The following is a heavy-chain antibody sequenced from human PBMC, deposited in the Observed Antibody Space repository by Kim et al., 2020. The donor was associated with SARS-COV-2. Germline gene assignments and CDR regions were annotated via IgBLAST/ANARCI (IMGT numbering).Heavy chain of an antibody. J-gene: IGHJ6*02. Sequence: GESLKISCKGSGYSFTSYWIGWVRQMPGKGLEWMGIIYPGDSDTRYSPSFQGQVTISADKSISTAYLQWSSLKASDTAMYYCARILRYSSSPYYYYGMDVWGQGTTVTVSS. V-gene: IGHV5-51*01. CDR2: IYPGDSDT. D-gene: IGHD6-13*01. CDR1: GYSFTSYW. CDR3: ARILRYSSSPYYYYGMDV.